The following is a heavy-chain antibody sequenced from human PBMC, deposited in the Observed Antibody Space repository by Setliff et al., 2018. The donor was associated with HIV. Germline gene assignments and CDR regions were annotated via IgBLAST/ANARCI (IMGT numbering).Heavy chain of an antibody. CDR1: GFSVSSPY. V-gene: IGHV3-53*01. J-gene: IGHJ5*02. CDR3: ARYKWNNWVFGWFDP. D-gene: IGHD1-20*01. Sequence: GSLRLSCAASGFSVSSPYMSWVRQAPGKGLEWVSVIYSGDSGGSTYYADSVKGRFTISRDNAKNSLYLQMNSLRAEDTAVYYCARYKWNNWVFGWFDPWGQGTQVTVSS. CDR2: IYSGDSGGST.